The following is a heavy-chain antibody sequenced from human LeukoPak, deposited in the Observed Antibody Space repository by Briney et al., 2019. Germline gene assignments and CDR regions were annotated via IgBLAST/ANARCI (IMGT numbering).Heavy chain of an antibody. CDR3: ARPKMYCSSTSCNQDPYFDY. J-gene: IGHJ4*02. D-gene: IGHD2-2*01. CDR2: INPSGGST. V-gene: IGHV1-46*01. CDR1: GYAFTSYY. Sequence: GASVKVSCKASGYAFTSYYMHWVRQAPGQGLEWMGIINPSGGSTSYAQKFQGRVTMTRDTSTSTVYMELSSLRSEDTAVYYCARPKMYCSSTSCNQDPYFDYWGQGTLVTVSS.